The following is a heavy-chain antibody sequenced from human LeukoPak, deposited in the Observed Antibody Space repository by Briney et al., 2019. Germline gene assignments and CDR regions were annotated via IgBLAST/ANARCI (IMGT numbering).Heavy chain of an antibody. CDR3: ASTSELGGY. CDR2: ISSSSSCI. J-gene: IGHJ4*02. V-gene: IGHV3-21*04. CDR1: GFTFSSYS. Sequence: GGSLRLSCAASGFTFSSYSMNWVRQAPGKGLEWVSSISSSSSCIYYADSVKGRFTISRDNAKNSLYLQMNSLRAEDTAVYYCASTSELGGYWGQGTLVTVSS. D-gene: IGHD3-10*01.